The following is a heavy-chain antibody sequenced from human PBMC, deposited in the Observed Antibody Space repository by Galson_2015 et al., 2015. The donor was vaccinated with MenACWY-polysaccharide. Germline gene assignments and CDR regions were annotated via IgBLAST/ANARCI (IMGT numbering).Heavy chain of an antibody. D-gene: IGHD3-10*01. CDR2: IYDSGTT. Sequence: LSLTCTVSGGSISRTSHYWGWIRQPPGKGLEWIGSIYDSGTTYYNPSLESRVTLSVDTSKNQFSLNVTSVTAADTAVYFCARDSHYYGSGSYGWFDPWGQGILVPVSS. J-gene: IGHJ5*02. V-gene: IGHV4-39*07. CDR1: GGSISRTSHY. CDR3: ARDSHYYGSGSYGWFDP.